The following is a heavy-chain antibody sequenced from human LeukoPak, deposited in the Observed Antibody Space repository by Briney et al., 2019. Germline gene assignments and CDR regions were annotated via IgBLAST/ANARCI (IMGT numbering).Heavy chain of an antibody. CDR2: ISGSGGST. Sequence: PGGSLRLSCAASGFTFSNYDMSWVRQAPGKGLEWVSGISGSGGSTYHADSVEGRFTISRDNYKNTLYLQKNSLRAENTAVYYCAKELDSSGYFDYWGQGTLVTVSS. V-gene: IGHV3-23*01. D-gene: IGHD3-22*01. J-gene: IGHJ4*02. CDR3: AKELDSSGYFDY. CDR1: GFTFSNYD.